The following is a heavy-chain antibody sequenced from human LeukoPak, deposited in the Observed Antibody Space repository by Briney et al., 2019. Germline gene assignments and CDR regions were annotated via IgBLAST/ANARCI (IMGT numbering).Heavy chain of an antibody. CDR2: IWYDGSNK. CDR3: ARGVDYGIPPVDY. D-gene: IGHD4-17*01. J-gene: IGHJ4*02. Sequence: QPGGSLRLSCAASGFTFSSYGMHWVRQAPGKGLEWVAVIWYDGSNKYYADSVKGRFTISRDNSKNTLYLQMNSLRAEDTAVYYCARGVDYGIPPVDYWGQGTLVTVSS. CDR1: GFTFSSYG. V-gene: IGHV3-33*01.